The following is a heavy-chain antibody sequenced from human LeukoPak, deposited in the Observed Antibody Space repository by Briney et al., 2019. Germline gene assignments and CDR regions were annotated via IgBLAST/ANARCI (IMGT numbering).Heavy chain of an antibody. J-gene: IGHJ3*02. CDR2: IKPGGSEE. D-gene: IGHD3-22*01. Sequence: GGSLRLSCAAPRVTLRVSSMSSGSQAPGTGLEWVANIKPGGSEEYYVDSVKGRFTISRDNGKNSLYLQMNSLRAEDWTVYYCARPRDEYFDSSGYDAFDIWGQGTMVTVSS. CDR3: ARPRDEYFDSSGYDAFDI. V-gene: IGHV3-7*02. CDR1: RVTLRVSS.